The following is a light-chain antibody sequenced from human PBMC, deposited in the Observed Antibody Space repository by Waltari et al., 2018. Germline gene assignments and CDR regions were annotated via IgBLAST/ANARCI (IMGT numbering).Light chain of an antibody. V-gene: IGKV3-20*01. J-gene: IGKJ1*01. CDR3: QMYVRLPVT. CDR2: DTS. CDR1: QSVGRA. Sequence: EIVLTQSPGTLALSPGERATLSCRASQSVGRALAWYQQKPGQAPRLLIYDTSTRATGIPDRFSGSGSGTDFSLTISRVEPEDFVVYYCQMYVRLPVTFGQGTKVEVK.